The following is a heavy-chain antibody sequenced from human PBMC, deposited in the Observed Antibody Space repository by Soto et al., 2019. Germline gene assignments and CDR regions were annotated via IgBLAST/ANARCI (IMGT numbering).Heavy chain of an antibody. Sequence: SETLSLTCAVYGGSFSGYYWTWIRQPPGKGLEWIGEINHSGSTNYNPSLKSRVTISVDTSKNQFSLKLSSVTAADTAVYYCARGSTTVKTPRHRSGGSCWGINYWGQGTLVTVSS. CDR1: GGSFSGYY. V-gene: IGHV4-34*01. CDR2: INHSGST. J-gene: IGHJ4*02. CDR3: ARGSTTVKTPRHRSGGSCWGINY. D-gene: IGHD2-15*01.